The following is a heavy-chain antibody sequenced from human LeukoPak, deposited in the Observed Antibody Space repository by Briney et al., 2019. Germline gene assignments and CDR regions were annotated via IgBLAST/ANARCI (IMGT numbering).Heavy chain of an antibody. J-gene: IGHJ4*02. V-gene: IGHV3-30*14. Sequence: PGRSLRLSCATSGFTFSSYSIHWVRQAPGKGLEWVSVISSDGNTKYYADSVRGRLTISRDNSENTVYLQINSLRIEDTAVYYCARERAVNGWTSAHFDYWGQGTLVTVSS. D-gene: IGHD6-19*01. CDR3: ARERAVNGWTSAHFDY. CDR2: ISSDGNTK. CDR1: GFTFSSYS.